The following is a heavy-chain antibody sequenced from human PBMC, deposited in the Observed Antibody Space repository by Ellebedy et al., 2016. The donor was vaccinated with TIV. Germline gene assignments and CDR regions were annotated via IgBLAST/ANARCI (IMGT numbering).Heavy chain of an antibody. CDR2: MSGSGGST. Sequence: GESLKISCAASGFTFSSYAMSWVRQAPGKGLEWVSGMSGSGGSTYYADSVKGRFTISRDNSRNTLYLQMNTLRAEDTAVYYCAREGYYDSSGYYYNSDAFDIWGQGTMVTVSS. D-gene: IGHD3-22*01. J-gene: IGHJ3*02. CDR3: AREGYYDSSGYYYNSDAFDI. CDR1: GFTFSSYA. V-gene: IGHV3-23*01.